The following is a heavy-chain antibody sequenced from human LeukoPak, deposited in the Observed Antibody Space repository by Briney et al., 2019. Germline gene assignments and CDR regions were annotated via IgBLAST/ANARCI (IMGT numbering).Heavy chain of an antibody. V-gene: IGHV3-9*01. Sequence: GRSLRLSCAASGFTFDDYAMHWVRQAPGKGLEWVSGISWNSGSIGYADSVKGRFTISRDNAKNSLYLQMNSLRAEDTAVYYCARLKLLWSNYFDYWGQGTLVTVSS. J-gene: IGHJ4*02. D-gene: IGHD2-2*01. CDR1: GFTFDDYA. CDR2: ISWNSGSI. CDR3: ARLKLLWSNYFDY.